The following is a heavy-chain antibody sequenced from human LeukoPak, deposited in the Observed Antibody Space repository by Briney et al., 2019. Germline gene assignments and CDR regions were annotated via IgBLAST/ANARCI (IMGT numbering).Heavy chain of an antibody. CDR3: ARVGSRPHDAFDI. Sequence: ASVTVSCKSSGYTFTGYYMHWVRQAPGQGLEWMGWINPNSGGTNYAQKFQGRVTMTRDTSISTAYMELSRLRSDDTAVYYCARVGSRPHDAFDIWGQGTMVTVSS. V-gene: IGHV1-2*02. CDR1: GYTFTGYY. CDR2: INPNSGGT. J-gene: IGHJ3*02.